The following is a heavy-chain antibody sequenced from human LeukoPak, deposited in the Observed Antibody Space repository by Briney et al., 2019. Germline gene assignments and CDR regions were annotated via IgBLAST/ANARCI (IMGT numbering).Heavy chain of an antibody. J-gene: IGHJ6*02. Sequence: GRSLRLSCAASGFTLSSHGMHWVRQAPGKGLEWVAVISYGGSSKYYADSVRGRVTISRDNSKNTLYLQMNRLRAEDTAVYYCAKDPGGGTPLEYYYGMDVWGQGTTVTVSS. D-gene: IGHD3-16*01. CDR1: GFTLSSHG. CDR2: ISYGGSSK. V-gene: IGHV3-30*18. CDR3: AKDPGGGTPLEYYYGMDV.